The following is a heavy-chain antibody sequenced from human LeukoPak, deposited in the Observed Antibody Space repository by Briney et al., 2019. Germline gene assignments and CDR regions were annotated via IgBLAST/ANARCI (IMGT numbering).Heavy chain of an antibody. J-gene: IGHJ4*02. CDR1: RFIFSNYN. V-gene: IGHV3-21*01. D-gene: IGHD1-26*01. Sequence: PGGSLRLSCAASRFIFSNYNMNWFRQTPGRGLEWVSSISSGGSYIYYADSVKGRFTISRDNAKNSLYLQMNSLRAEDTAVYYCARAIVGATYFDYWGQGTLVTVSS. CDR2: ISSGGSYI. CDR3: ARAIVGATYFDY.